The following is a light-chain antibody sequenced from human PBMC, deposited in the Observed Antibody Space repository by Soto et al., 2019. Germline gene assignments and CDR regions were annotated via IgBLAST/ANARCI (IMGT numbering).Light chain of an antibody. J-gene: IGKJ1*01. CDR3: QQSYSTPLT. Sequence: IHMTQSSSSLSASVGHRVTITCRASQTITTYLSWYQQKPGRAPELLIYAASTLQSGVPSRFSGSGYGTDSTLTISSLLTEDFATCYCQQSYSTPLTFGQGTKVDIK. CDR2: AAS. CDR1: QTITTY. V-gene: IGKV1-39*01.